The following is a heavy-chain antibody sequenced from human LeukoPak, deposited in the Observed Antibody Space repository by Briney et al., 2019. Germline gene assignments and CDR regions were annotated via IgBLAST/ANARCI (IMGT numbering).Heavy chain of an antibody. Sequence: GGSLRLSCAASGFTFSSYDMHWVRQATGKGLEWVSAIGTAGDTYYPGSVKGRFTISRENAKNSLYLQINSLRAGDTAVYYCARMREGSGWSRYWCFDLWGRGTLVTVSS. CDR1: GFTFSSYD. V-gene: IGHV3-13*01. CDR2: IGTAGDT. D-gene: IGHD6-19*01. CDR3: ARMREGSGWSRYWCFDL. J-gene: IGHJ2*01.